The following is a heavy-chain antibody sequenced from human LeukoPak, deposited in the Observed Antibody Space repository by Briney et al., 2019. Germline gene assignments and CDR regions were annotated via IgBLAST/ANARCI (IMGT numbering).Heavy chain of an antibody. CDR3: AKQRVRGVIITDIDY. CDR2: ISWNSGSI. J-gene: IGHJ4*02. CDR1: GFTFDDYA. D-gene: IGHD3-10*01. V-gene: IGHV3-9*01. Sequence: PGGSLRLSCAASGFTFDDYAMHWVRQAPGKGLEWVSGISWNSGSIGYADSVKGRFTISRDNAKNSLYLQMNSLRAEDTALYYCAKQRVRGVIITDIDYWGQGTLVIVSS.